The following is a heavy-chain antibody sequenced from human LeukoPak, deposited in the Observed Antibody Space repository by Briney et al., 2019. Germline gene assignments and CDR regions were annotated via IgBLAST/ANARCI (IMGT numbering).Heavy chain of an antibody. D-gene: IGHD6-19*01. J-gene: IGHJ4*02. CDR2: ISSSTSYI. CDR1: GFTCSSYS. Sequence: GGSLRLSCAASGFTCSSYSMNWVRQAPGKGLEWVSSISSSTSYIYYADSVKGRFTISRDNAKNSLYLQMNSLRAEDTAVYYCAGIAVAGTGENYFDYWGQGTLVTVSS. V-gene: IGHV3-21*01. CDR3: AGIAVAGTGENYFDY.